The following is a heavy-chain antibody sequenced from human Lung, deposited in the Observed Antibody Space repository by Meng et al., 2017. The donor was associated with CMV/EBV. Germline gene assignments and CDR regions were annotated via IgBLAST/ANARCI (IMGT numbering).Heavy chain of an antibody. CDR2: IPHRGSS. J-gene: IGHJ1*01. V-gene: IGHV4-4*02. Sequence: GQWRESGPALVKPSETLSPTCAVSGDSITNHNWWAWVRQPPGKGLEWIGEIPHRGSSAYNPSLKSRVSMSIDKSKNQFSLKLTSVTAADTAVYHCLRRSGGSVWGQGTLVTVSS. CDR1: GDSITNHNW. D-gene: IGHD3-10*01. CDR3: LRRSGGSV.